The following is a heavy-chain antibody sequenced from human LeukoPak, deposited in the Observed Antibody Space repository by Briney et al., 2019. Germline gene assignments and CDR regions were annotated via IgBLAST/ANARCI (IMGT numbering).Heavy chain of an antibody. D-gene: IGHD2-15*01. CDR1: GGSITSDSYS. CDR3: ARVFVYCSGGSCYWGWFDP. J-gene: IGHJ5*02. CDR2: IYYSGST. V-gene: IGHV4-61*01. Sequence: PSQTLSLTCAVSGGSITSDSYSWSWIRQPPGKGLEWIGYIYYSGSTNYNPSLKSRVTISVDTSKNQFSLKLSSVTAADTAMYYCARVFVYCSGGSCYWGWFDPWGQGTLVTVSS.